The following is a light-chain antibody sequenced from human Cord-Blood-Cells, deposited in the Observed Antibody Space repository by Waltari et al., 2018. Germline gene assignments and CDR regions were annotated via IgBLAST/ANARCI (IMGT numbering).Light chain of an antibody. CDR1: SSDVGGSNS. CDR3: SSYTSSSTYV. Sequence: QSALTQPASVSGSPGQSITISCTGTSSDVGGSNSVSWYQQHPGNAPQLMIYDVSNRPSGVSNRFSGSKSGNTASLTISGLQAEDEADYYCSSYTSSSTYVFGTGTKVTVL. J-gene: IGLJ1*01. V-gene: IGLV2-14*01. CDR2: DVS.